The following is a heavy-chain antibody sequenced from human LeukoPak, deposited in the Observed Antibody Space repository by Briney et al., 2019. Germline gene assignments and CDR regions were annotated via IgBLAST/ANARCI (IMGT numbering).Heavy chain of an antibody. D-gene: IGHD3-3*01. V-gene: IGHV3-53*01. CDR1: GFTVSSNY. J-gene: IGHJ6*02. CDR2: IYSGGST. CDR3: ASAGYYDFWSGYSFGSSSMDV. Sequence: GGSLRLSCAASGFTVSSNYMSWVRQAPGEGLEWVSVIYSGGSTYYADSVKGRFTISRDNSKNTLYLQMNSLRAEDTAVYYCASAGYYDFWSGYSFGSSSMDVWGQGTTVTVSS.